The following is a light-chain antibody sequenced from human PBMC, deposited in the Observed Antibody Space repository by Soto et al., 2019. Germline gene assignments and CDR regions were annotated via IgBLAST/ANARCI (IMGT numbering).Light chain of an antibody. CDR1: QSISSW. Sequence: DIQMTQSPSTLSASIGDRLTITCRASQSISSWLAWYQQKPGKAPKLLIYDTSNLESGVPSRFSGRGSGTEFTLTINSLQPDDFATYYCQHYITFGQGTKVDIK. CDR2: DTS. V-gene: IGKV1-5*01. J-gene: IGKJ1*01. CDR3: QHYIT.